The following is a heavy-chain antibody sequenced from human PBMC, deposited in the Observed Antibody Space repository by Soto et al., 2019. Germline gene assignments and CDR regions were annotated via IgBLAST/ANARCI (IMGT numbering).Heavy chain of an antibody. Sequence: RRLSCEGSGFIFSNNGMHWVRQAPGKGLEWVAFMSYDGSAKFLADSVKGRFTISRDNSKSTLFLHMSSLRAEDTAMYYCAKAHRWYYYYGMDVWGQGTTVTVSS. CDR1: GFIFSNNG. J-gene: IGHJ6*02. D-gene: IGHD2-15*01. V-gene: IGHV3-30*18. CDR3: AKAHRWYYYYGMDV. CDR2: MSYDGSAK.